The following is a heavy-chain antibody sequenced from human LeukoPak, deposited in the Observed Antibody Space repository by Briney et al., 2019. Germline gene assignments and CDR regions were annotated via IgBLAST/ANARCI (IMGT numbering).Heavy chain of an antibody. CDR1: EESVLNIGAA. CDR2: TYYRSKWSD. V-gene: IGHV6-1*01. D-gene: IGHD4-17*01. J-gene: IGHJ6*03. CDR3: ARGRVTTIANYFYYYIDV. Sequence: QTPADLSTIAEESVLNIGAAWTLIRQSPSRGLEWLGRTYYRSKWSDDYAVSVKSRITINPDTSKNQFSLHLNSVTPEDTAVYYCARGRVTTIANYFYYYIDVWGEGTTVTVSS.